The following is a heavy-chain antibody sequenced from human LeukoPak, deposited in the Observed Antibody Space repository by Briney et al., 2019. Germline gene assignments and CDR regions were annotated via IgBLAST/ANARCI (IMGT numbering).Heavy chain of an antibody. J-gene: IGHJ6*02. CDR3: ATWAFYHSLDV. CDR1: GFTFSSYA. V-gene: IGHV3-43*02. D-gene: IGHD1-26*01. Sequence: GGSLRLSCVASGFTFSSYAMSWVRQAPGKGLEWVSLINKDGSATYYADSVKGRFTIPRDNSKNSLYLQMNSLRSEDTALYYCATWAFYHSLDVWGQGTTVTVSS. CDR2: INKDGSAT.